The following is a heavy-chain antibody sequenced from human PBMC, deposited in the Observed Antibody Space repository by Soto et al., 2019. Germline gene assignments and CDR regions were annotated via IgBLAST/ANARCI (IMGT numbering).Heavy chain of an antibody. V-gene: IGHV1-69*01. CDR3: ARDRIAGSKYYYGMDV. Sequence: QVQLVQSGAEVKKPGSSVRVSCKASGGTFSSYAISWVRPAPGQGLEWMGGIIPIFGTENYAQKFQGRVTITADESTSTAYMELSSLRSEDTAVYYCARDRIAGSKYYYGMDVWGQGTTVTVSS. CDR2: IIPIFGTE. CDR1: GGTFSSYA. J-gene: IGHJ6*02. D-gene: IGHD6-13*01.